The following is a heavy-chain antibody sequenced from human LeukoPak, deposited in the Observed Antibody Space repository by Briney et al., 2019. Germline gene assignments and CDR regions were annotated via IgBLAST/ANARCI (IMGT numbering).Heavy chain of an antibody. D-gene: IGHD3-9*01. Sequence: PGGSLRLSCAASGYTFSSYGMHWVRQAPGKGLEWVAVISYDGSNKYYADSVKGRFTISRDNSKNTLYLQMNSLRAEDTTVYYCAKEGGYYDILSNPYYFDYWGQGTLVTVSS. CDR1: GYTFSSYG. CDR3: AKEGGYYDILSNPYYFDY. CDR2: ISYDGSNK. V-gene: IGHV3-30*18. J-gene: IGHJ4*02.